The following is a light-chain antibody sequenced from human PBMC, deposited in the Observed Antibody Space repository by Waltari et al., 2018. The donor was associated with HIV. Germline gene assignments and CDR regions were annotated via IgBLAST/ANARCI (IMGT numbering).Light chain of an antibody. CDR2: LGS. Sequence: IVMTQSPLSLPVTSGEPASISCRSSQSLLHRNGYNYWDWYLQKPGQSPQLLIYLGSNRASGVPDRFSGSGSGTDFTLKISRVEAEDVGVYYCMQALQAPYTFGQGTKLEIK. CDR3: MQALQAPYT. J-gene: IGKJ2*01. CDR1: QSLLHRNGYNY. V-gene: IGKV2-28*01.